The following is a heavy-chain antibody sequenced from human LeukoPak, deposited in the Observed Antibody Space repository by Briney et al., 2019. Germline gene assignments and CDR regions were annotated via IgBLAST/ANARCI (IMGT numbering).Heavy chain of an antibody. CDR3: ARVVKGHRVEWLSVAFDI. CDR1: GFTFSSYW. CDR2: INSDGSST. Sequence: GGSLRLSCAASGFTFSSYWMHWVRQAPGKGLVWVSRINSDGSSTSYADSVKGRFTISRDNAKNTLYLQMNSLRAEDTAVYYCARVVKGHRVEWLSVAFDIWGQGTMVTVSS. V-gene: IGHV3-74*01. J-gene: IGHJ3*02. D-gene: IGHD3-3*01.